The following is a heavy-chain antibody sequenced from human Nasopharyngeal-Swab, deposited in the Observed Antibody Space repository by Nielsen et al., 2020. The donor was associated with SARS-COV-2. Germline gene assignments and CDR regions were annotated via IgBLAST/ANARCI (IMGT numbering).Heavy chain of an antibody. Sequence: GESLKISCAASGFTLSSYAMSWVRQAPGKGLEWVSAISGGSTYYADSVKGRFTISRDNSKNTLYLQMNSLRAEDTAVYYCARKNYYDSSGYYLVHFYYYYYGMDVWGQGTTVTVSS. D-gene: IGHD3-22*01. CDR2: ISGGST. V-gene: IGHV3-23*01. J-gene: IGHJ6*02. CDR1: GFTLSSYA. CDR3: ARKNYYDSSGYYLVHFYYYYYGMDV.